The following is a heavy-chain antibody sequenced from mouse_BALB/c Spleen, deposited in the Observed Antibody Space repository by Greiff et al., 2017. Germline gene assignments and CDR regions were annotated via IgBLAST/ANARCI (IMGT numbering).Heavy chain of an antibody. CDR1: GFTFSSYA. J-gene: IGHJ4*01. Sequence: EVKLMESGGGLVKPGGSLKLSCAASGFTFSSYAMSWVRQSPEKRLEWVAEISSGGSYTYYPDTVTGRFTISRDNAKNTLYLEMSSLRSEDTAMYYGARGGGVRGAMDYWGQGTSVTVSS. D-gene: IGHD2-14*01. CDR2: ISSGGSYT. CDR3: ARGGGVRGAMDY. V-gene: IGHV5-9-4*01.